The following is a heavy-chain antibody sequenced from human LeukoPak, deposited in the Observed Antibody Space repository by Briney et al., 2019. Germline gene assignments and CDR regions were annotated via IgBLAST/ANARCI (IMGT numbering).Heavy chain of an antibody. CDR2: TNHSGST. CDR3: ARGRGYGGNSLNSYFDY. CDR1: GGSFSGYY. Sequence: PSETLSLTCAVYGGSFSGYYWSWIRQPPGKGLEWIGETNHSGSTNYNPSLKSRVTISVDTSNNHFSLKLSSVTAADTAVYYCARGRGYGGNSLNSYFDYWGQGTLVTVSS. J-gene: IGHJ4*02. D-gene: IGHD4-23*01. V-gene: IGHV4-34*01.